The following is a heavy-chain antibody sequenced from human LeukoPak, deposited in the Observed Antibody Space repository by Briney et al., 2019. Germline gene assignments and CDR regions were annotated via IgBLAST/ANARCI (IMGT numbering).Heavy chain of an antibody. CDR1: GFTFSSYA. J-gene: IGHJ4*02. V-gene: IGHV3-23*01. D-gene: IGHD3-3*01. CDR3: AKDKIGLRFLEWSYLFDY. Sequence: GGSLRLSCAASGFTFSSYAMSWVRQAPGKGLEWVSAISGSGGSTYYADSVKGRFTISRDNSKNTLYLQMSSLRAEDTAVYYCAKDKIGLRFLEWSYLFDYWGQGTLVTVSS. CDR2: ISGSGGST.